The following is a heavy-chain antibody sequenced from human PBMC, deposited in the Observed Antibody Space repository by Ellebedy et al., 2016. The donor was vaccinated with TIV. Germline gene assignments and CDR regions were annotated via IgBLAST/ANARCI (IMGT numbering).Heavy chain of an antibody. CDR1: GGSISSYY. D-gene: IGHD3-22*01. Sequence: SETLSLXXTVSGGSISSYYWSWIRQPPGKGLEWIGYIYYSGSTNYNPSLKSRVTISVDTSKNQFSLKLSSVTAADTAVYYCARYYYDSSGFDYWGQGTLVTVSS. CDR2: IYYSGST. J-gene: IGHJ4*02. V-gene: IGHV4-59*01. CDR3: ARYYYDSSGFDY.